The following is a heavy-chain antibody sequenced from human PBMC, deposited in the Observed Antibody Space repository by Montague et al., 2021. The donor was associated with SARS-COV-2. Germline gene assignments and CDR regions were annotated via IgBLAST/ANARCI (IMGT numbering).Heavy chain of an antibody. J-gene: IGHJ4*02. CDR2: ISSSSSYI. V-gene: IGHV3-21*01. Sequence: SLRLSCPASGFTFSSYSMNWVRQAPGKGLEWVSSISSSSSYIYYADSVKGRFTISRDNAKNSLYLQMNSLRAEDTAVYYCASDRGELHAADYWGQGTLVTVSS. CDR1: GFTFSSYS. CDR3: ASDRGELHAADY. D-gene: IGHD1-26*01.